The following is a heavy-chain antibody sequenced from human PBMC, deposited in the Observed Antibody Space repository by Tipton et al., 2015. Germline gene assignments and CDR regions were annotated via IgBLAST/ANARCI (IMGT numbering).Heavy chain of an antibody. D-gene: IGHD6-13*01. CDR2: TYYRSRWYN. J-gene: IGHJ5*02. Sequence: GLVKPSQTLSLTCAISGDSVSSNSDAWNWIRQSPSRGLEWLGRTYYRSRWYNDYAVSVKSRITINPDTSKNQFTLHLNSVTPDDTAMYYCARGAQHSTWSWGQGTLVTVSS. CDR1: GDSVSSNSDA. V-gene: IGHV6-1*01. CDR3: ARGAQHSTWS.